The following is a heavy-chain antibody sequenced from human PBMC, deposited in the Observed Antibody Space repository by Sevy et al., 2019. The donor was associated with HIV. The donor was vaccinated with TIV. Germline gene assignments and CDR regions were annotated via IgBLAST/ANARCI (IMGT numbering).Heavy chain of an antibody. J-gene: IGHJ4*02. CDR1: GYTFSDHF. Sequence: ASVKVSCKASGYTFSDHFIHWVRQAPGQGLEWMGWINPNSGDTKYAQNFHGRVTLTRDTSIGSGYMELTSLRSDDMAVYYCATHGGYRYGSLLDYWGQGTLVTVSS. V-gene: IGHV1-2*02. CDR3: ATHGGYRYGSLLDY. CDR2: INPNSGDT. D-gene: IGHD5-18*01.